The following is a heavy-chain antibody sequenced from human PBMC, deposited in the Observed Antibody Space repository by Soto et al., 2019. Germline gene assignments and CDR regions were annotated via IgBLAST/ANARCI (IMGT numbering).Heavy chain of an antibody. CDR2: ISAYNGNT. D-gene: IGHD4-17*01. CDR1: GYTFTSYG. Sequence: GASVKVSCKASGYTFTSYGISWVRQAPGQGLEWMGWISAYNGNTNYAQKLQGRVTMTTDTSTSTAYVELRSLRSDDTAVYYCARDRDYGDNSGAFDIWGQGTMVTVSS. J-gene: IGHJ3*02. V-gene: IGHV1-18*01. CDR3: ARDRDYGDNSGAFDI.